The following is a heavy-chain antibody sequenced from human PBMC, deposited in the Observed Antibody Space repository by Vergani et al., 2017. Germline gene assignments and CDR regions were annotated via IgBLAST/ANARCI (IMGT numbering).Heavy chain of an antibody. V-gene: IGHV3-72*01. CDR1: GFTFSSYG. J-gene: IGHJ3*02. CDR3: ASSAFDI. Sequence: VQLVESGGGVVQPGRSLRLSCAASGFTFSSYGMHWVRQAPGKGLEWVGRTRNKANSYTTEYAASVKGRFTISRYDSKNSLYLQMNSLKTEDTAVYYCASSAFDIWGQGTMVTVSS. CDR2: TRNKANSYTT.